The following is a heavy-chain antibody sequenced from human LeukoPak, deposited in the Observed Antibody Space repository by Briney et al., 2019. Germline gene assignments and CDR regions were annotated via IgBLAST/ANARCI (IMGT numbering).Heavy chain of an antibody. CDR2: IKSKTDGGTT. J-gene: IGHJ4*02. V-gene: IGHV3-15*01. CDR3: TTVWYYDSGSYYRPPPFDY. Sequence: PGGSLRLSCAASGFTFTNAWMSWVRQAPGKGLEWVGRIKSKTDGGTTDYAAPVKGRFTISRDDSKNTLYLQMNSLKTEDTAVYYCTTVWYYDSGSYYRPPPFDYWGQGTHLVTVSS. D-gene: IGHD3-10*01. CDR1: GFTFTNAW.